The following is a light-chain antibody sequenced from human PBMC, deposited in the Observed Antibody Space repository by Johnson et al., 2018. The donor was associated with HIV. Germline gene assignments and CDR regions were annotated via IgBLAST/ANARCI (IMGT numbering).Light chain of an antibody. CDR1: SSNIGNNF. CDR3: GTWDSSLSAYV. CDR2: ANN. J-gene: IGLJ1*01. V-gene: IGLV1-51*02. Sequence: SVLTQPPSVSAAPGQKVTISCYGSSSNIGNNFVSWYQQLPGTAPKLLIYANNKRPSGIPDRFSGSKSGTSATLGITGLQTGDEADYYCGTWDSSLSAYVFGTGTKVTVL.